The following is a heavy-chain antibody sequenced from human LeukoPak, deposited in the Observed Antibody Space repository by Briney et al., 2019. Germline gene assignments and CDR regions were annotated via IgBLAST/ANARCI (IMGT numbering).Heavy chain of an antibody. D-gene: IGHD3-16*01. V-gene: IGHV3-30*04. CDR3: ANPRGSGDWDFDL. CDR1: GFTFSSYA. CDR2: ISSDGNYK. Sequence: GGSLRLSCAASGFTFSSYAMHWVRQAPGKGLEWVAFISSDGNYKYYADSVKGRFPISRDNSKNTLYLQMNSLKAEDTAVYYCANPRGSGDWDFDLWGRRTLVTVSS. J-gene: IGHJ2*01.